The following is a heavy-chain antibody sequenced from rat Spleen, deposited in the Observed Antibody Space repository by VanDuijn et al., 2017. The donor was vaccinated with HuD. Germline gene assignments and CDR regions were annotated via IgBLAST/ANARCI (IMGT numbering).Heavy chain of an antibody. CDR2: ISYDGSST. D-gene: IGHD1-5*01. CDR3: ARQYIGTTGMDA. CDR1: GFTFSNYG. J-gene: IGHJ4*01. V-gene: IGHV5-29*01. Sequence: EVQLVESGGGLVQPGRSLKLSCAASGFTFSNYGMAWVRQAPTKGLEWVATISYDGSSTYYRDSVKGRFTISRDNAKSTLYLQMDSLRSEDTATYYCARQYIGTTGMDAWGQGASVTVSS.